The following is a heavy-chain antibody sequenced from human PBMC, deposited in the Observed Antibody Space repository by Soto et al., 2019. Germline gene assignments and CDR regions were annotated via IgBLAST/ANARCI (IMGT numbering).Heavy chain of an antibody. Sequence: XXSLKISCKGSAYIFTDHCIVWVRQMAGKGLEWVGTIXPGDYXTRYSQYFQGXXTISAAKXXSTDYLQWRSLKPSDTALYYCARREMAKQAYDYWGQGTLVTVSS. CDR3: ARREMAKQAYDY. D-gene: IGHD5-12*01. V-gene: IGHV5-51*01. J-gene: IGHJ4*02. CDR1: AYIFTDHC. CDR2: IXPGDYXT.